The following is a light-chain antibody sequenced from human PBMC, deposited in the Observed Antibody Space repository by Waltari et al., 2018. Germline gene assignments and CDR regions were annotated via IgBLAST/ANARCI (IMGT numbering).Light chain of an antibody. CDR3: QQRSNWWT. V-gene: IGKV3-11*01. CDR2: DAS. Sequence: EVVLPQIPATLSFSPGARAPLSCRASQSVGSYLAWYQQRPGQAPRLLISDASKRATGVPARFSGSGSGTAFTITISSLEPEDFAVYCCQQRSNWWTFGQGTRVDI. CDR1: QSVGSY. J-gene: IGKJ1*01.